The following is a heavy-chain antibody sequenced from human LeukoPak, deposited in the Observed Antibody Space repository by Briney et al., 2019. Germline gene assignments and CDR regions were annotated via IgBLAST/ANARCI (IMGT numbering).Heavy chain of an antibody. D-gene: IGHD2/OR15-2a*01. J-gene: IGHJ3*02. V-gene: IGHV4-39*07. CDR1: GGSISSISYY. CDR2: IYYSGST. Sequence: SETLSLTCTVSGGSISSISYYWGSIRQPPGKGLGRIGNIYYSGSTYYNPSLKSRVTISGDTSKNQFSLKLSSVTATDTAVYYCASSGPSDRIRNDAFDIWGQGTMVTVSS. CDR3: ASSGPSDRIRNDAFDI.